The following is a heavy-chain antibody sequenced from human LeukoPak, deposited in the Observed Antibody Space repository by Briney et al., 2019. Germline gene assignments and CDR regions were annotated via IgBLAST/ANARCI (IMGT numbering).Heavy chain of an antibody. J-gene: IGHJ4*02. CDR2: IYYSGST. CDR3: ARAGRDGYTFDY. Sequence: SETLSLTCTVSGGSISSYYWSWIRQPPGKGLEWIGYIYYSGSTNYNPSLKSRVTTSVDTAKTQFSLKLSSVTAADTAVYYCARAGRDGYTFDYWGQGTLVTVSS. V-gene: IGHV4-59*08. CDR1: GGSISSYY. D-gene: IGHD5-24*01.